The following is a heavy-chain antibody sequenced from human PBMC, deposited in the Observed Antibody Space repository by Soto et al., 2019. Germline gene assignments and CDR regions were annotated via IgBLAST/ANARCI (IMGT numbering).Heavy chain of an antibody. CDR2: IKPDGSEQ. Sequence: GGSLRLSCAASEFTFDKYYMTWVRQAPGKGPEWVANIKPDGSEQYYVDSAKGRFTISRDNANNSLYLQMNSLRAEDTAVYFCARGNWNYYYGFDVWGQGNTVTVSS. J-gene: IGHJ6*02. CDR1: EFTFDKYY. CDR3: ARGNWNYYYGFDV. V-gene: IGHV3-7*01. D-gene: IGHD1-20*01.